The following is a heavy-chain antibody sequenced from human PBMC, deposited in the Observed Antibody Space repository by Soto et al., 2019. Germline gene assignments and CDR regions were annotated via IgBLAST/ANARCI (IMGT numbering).Heavy chain of an antibody. CDR3: ARRTVRRDYFDY. V-gene: IGHV4-39*01. CDR1: GGSISSSSYY. CDR2: IYYSGST. Sequence: SETLSLTCAVPGGSISSSSYYWGWIRQPPGKGLEWIGSIYYSGSTYYNPSLKSRVTISVDTSKNQFSLKLSSVTAADTAVYYCARRTVRRDYFDYWGQGTLVTVSS. J-gene: IGHJ4*02. D-gene: IGHD4-17*01.